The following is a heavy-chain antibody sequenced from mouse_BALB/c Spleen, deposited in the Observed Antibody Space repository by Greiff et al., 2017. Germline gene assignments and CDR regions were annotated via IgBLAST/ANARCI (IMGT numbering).Heavy chain of an antibody. Sequence: EVKVVESGGGLVKPGGSLKLSCAASGFTFSSYTMSWVRQTPEKRLEWVATISSGGSYTYYPDSVKGRFTISRDNAKNTLYLQMSSLKSEDTAMYYCTRDYYGNYGWYFDVWGAGTTVTVSS. D-gene: IGHD2-1*01. V-gene: IGHV5-6-4*01. CDR3: TRDYYGNYGWYFDV. J-gene: IGHJ1*01. CDR1: GFTFSSYT. CDR2: ISSGGSYT.